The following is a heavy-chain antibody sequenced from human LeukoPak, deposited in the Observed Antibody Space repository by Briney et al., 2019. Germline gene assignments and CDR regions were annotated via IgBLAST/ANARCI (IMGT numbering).Heavy chain of an antibody. Sequence: SETLSLTCIISDDSISSSTYYWGWIRQPPGKGLEWIGTLYYSGKTYYNPSLKSRVTISIDTSKNQFSLKLTSATAADTAVYYCARDANGDYVFDYWGQGTLVTVSS. CDR3: ARDANGDYVFDY. J-gene: IGHJ4*02. CDR2: LYYSGKT. CDR1: DDSISSSTYY. V-gene: IGHV4-39*07. D-gene: IGHD4-17*01.